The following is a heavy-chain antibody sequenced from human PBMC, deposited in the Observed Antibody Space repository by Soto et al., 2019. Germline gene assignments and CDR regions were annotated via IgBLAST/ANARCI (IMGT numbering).Heavy chain of an antibody. V-gene: IGHV3-23*01. CDR2: ISGSGFKK. CDR3: AKNQGVELVPLATVDWFDP. D-gene: IGHD1-26*01. CDR1: GFIFENFG. J-gene: IGHJ5*02. Sequence: GGSLRLSCAASGFIFENFGMSWVRQAPGKGLEWISSISGSGFKKYYAYSVKGRFTISRDNSKNTVYLELNNLSAADTAVYHCAKNQGVELVPLATVDWFDPWGQGSVVTVSS.